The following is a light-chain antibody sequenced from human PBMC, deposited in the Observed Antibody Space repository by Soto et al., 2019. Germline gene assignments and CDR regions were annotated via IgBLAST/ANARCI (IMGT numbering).Light chain of an antibody. CDR1: QSVSSY. J-gene: IGKJ5*01. CDR3: HQRSNWLDT. V-gene: IGKV3-11*01. Sequence: EMVLTQSPGTLSLSPGERATLSCRASQSVSSYLAWYQQKPGRAPRLLIYDASSRATGIPARFSGSGSGTDFSLTISSLEAEDFAVYYCHQRSNWLDTFGQGTRLEI. CDR2: DAS.